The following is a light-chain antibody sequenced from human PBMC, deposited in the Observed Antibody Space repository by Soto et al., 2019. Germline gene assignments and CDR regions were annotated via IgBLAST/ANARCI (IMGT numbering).Light chain of an antibody. V-gene: IGKV1-5*03. CDR2: KAS. CDR3: QQYHASWT. J-gene: IGKJ1*01. CDR1: QSISSW. Sequence: DIQMTQSPSTLSASVGDRVTITCRASQSISSWLAWYQQKPGKAPKLLIYKASSLESGVPSRFSGSGSGTEFTLTISSLQPDDFATYYCQQYHASWTFGQGTRVEI.